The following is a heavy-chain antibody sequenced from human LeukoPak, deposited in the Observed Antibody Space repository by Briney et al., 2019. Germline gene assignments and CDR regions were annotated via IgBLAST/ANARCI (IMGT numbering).Heavy chain of an antibody. CDR1: GYTFTSYG. CDR2: MNPNSGNT. Sequence: ASVKVSCKASGYTFTSYGIIWVRQAPGQGLEWMGWMNPNSGNTGYAQKFQGRVTMTRNTSISTAYMELSSLRSEDTAVYYCARGGGYYDILTGNWGQGTLVTVSS. J-gene: IGHJ4*02. D-gene: IGHD3-9*01. CDR3: ARGGGYYDILTGN. V-gene: IGHV1-8*02.